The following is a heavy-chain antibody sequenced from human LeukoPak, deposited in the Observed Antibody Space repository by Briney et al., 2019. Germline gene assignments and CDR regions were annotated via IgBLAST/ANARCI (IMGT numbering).Heavy chain of an antibody. CDR3: AKDGSKSSWYSVALSLDY. J-gene: IGHJ4*02. CDR2: ISYDGSNK. V-gene: IGHV3-30*18. Sequence: GGSLRLSCAASGFTFSSYGMHWVRQAPGKGLEWVAVISYDGSNKYYADSVKGRFTISRDNSENTLYLQMNSLRAEDTAVYYCAKDGSKSSWYSVALSLDYWGQGTLVTVSS. CDR1: GFTFSSYG. D-gene: IGHD6-13*01.